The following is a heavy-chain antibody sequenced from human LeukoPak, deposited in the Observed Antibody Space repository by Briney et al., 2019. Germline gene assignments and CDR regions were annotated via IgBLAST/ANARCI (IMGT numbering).Heavy chain of an antibody. V-gene: IGHV1-2*02. CDR3: TRLGSSDI. CDR1: ANMFTGYY. J-gene: IGHJ3*02. D-gene: IGHD3-16*01. CDR2: INPNRGGT. Sequence: ASGKLCCKASANMFTGYYMHWVRQAPGPGLEWMGWINPNRGGTNYAQKFQGRVTMTRDTSISTAYMRLSGLRYDDTAVYYCTRLGSSDIWGQGTMVTVSS.